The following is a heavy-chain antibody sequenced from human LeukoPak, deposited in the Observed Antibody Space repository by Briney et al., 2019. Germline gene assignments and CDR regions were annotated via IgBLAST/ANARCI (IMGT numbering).Heavy chain of an antibody. Sequence: GRSLRLSCAASGFTFSSYGMHWVRQAPGKGLEWVAVISYDGSNKYYADSVKGRFTISRDNSKNTLYLQMNSLRAEDTAVYYCAKDWGQWLVPGYWGQGTLVTVSS. CDR3: AKDWGQWLVPGY. CDR1: GFTFSSYG. CDR2: ISYDGSNK. V-gene: IGHV3-30*18. J-gene: IGHJ4*02. D-gene: IGHD6-19*01.